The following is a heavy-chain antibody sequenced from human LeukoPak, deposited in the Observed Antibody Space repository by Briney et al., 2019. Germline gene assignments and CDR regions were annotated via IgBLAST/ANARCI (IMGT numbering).Heavy chain of an antibody. CDR1: GGSVSSGSYY. J-gene: IGHJ3*02. CDR2: IYYSGSN. Sequence: ASETLSLTCTVSGGSVSSGSYYWSWIRQPPGKGLEWIGYIYYSGSNNYNPSLRSRVTVSVDTSKNQFSLKLSFVTAADTAVYYCAKDCNFYDSSGFDIWGQGTMVTVSS. CDR3: AKDCNFYDSSGFDI. D-gene: IGHD3-22*01. V-gene: IGHV4-61*01.